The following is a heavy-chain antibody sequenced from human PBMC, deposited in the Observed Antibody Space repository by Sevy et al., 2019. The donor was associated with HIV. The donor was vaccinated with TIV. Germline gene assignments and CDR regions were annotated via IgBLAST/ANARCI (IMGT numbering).Heavy chain of an antibody. D-gene: IGHD1-1*01. CDR1: GFTFSSYS. V-gene: IGHV3-21*01. Sequence: GGSLRLSCAASGFTFSSYSMNWVRQAPGKGLEWVSSISSSSSYIYYADSVKGRFTISRDNAKNSLYLQMNSLRAEDTAVYYSARGSYNWNDAFGMDVWGQGTTVTVSS. CDR2: ISSSSSYI. J-gene: IGHJ6*02. CDR3: ARGSYNWNDAFGMDV.